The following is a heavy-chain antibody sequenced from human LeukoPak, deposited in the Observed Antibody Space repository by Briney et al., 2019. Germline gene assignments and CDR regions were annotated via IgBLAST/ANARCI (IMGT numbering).Heavy chain of an antibody. D-gene: IGHD7-27*01. J-gene: IGHJ4*02. CDR3: ATNTGTVFDY. CDR2: IYYSGST. CDR1: GGSISSYY. V-gene: IGHV4-59*01. Sequence: SSETLSLTCTVSGGSISSYYWSWIRQPPGKGLEWIGYIYYSGSTEYNPSLRSRVTISLEMSKHQFSLNVTSVTAADTAVYYCATNTGTVFDYWGQGALVTVSS.